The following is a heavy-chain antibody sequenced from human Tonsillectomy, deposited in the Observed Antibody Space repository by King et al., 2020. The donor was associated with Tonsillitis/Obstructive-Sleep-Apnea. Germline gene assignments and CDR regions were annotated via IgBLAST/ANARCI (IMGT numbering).Heavy chain of an antibody. V-gene: IGHV2-26*01. Sequence: TLKESGPVLVKPTETLTLTCTVSGFSLSNARMGVSWIRQPPGKALEWLAHIFSNDEKSYSTSLKSRLTISKDTSKSQVVLTMTNMDPVDTATYYCAPLRPPPGIVVVPAAPPHYYYYMDVWGKGTTVTVSS. J-gene: IGHJ6*03. D-gene: IGHD2-2*01. CDR2: IFSNDEK. CDR1: GFSLSNARMG. CDR3: APLRPPPGIVVVPAAPPHYYYYMDV.